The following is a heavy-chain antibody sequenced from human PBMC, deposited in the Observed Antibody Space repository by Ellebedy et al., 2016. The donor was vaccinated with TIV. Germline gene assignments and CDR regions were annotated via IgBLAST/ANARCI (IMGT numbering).Heavy chain of an antibody. CDR3: ARGSLLWFGEDGG. CDR1: GGCISSYY. Sequence: GSLRLXCTVSGGCISSYYWGWIRQPPGKGLEWSGSIFHSGSTYYNPSLMSRVTISVDTSKNQFSLKLSSVTAADTAVYFCARGSLLWFGEDGGWGQGTLVTVSS. D-gene: IGHD3-10*01. CDR2: IFHSGST. J-gene: IGHJ4*02. V-gene: IGHV4-38-2*02.